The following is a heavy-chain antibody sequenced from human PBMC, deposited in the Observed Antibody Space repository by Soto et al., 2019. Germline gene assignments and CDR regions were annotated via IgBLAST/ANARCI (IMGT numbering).Heavy chain of an antibody. CDR1: GYIFSNYA. D-gene: IGHD2-2*01. CDR3: ARVPRYSSDIVVVPAVMFDDWFDP. Sequence: QVQLVQSGAEVKKPGASVKVSCKASGYIFSNYAIHWVRQAPGQRFEWMGWISAGNGKTKYSQNFQVRVTITRDTSASTAYMELSSLRSEDTAVYYCARVPRYSSDIVVVPAVMFDDWFDPWGQGTLVTVSS. CDR2: ISAGNGKT. J-gene: IGHJ5*02. V-gene: IGHV1-3*01.